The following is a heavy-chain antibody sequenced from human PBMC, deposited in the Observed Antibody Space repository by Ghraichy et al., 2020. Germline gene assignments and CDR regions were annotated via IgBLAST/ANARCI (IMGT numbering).Heavy chain of an antibody. Sequence: GGSLRLSCAASGFTFSSNDMNWVRQAPGRGLEWVSYSSGGYTIYYADSVKGRFTISRDNAKNSLYLQMNSLRAEDTAVDDCARDVAGAPFDYWGQGTLGTGSS. CDR3: ARDVAGAPFDY. D-gene: IGHD3-10*01. V-gene: IGHV3-48*03. CDR2: SSGGYTI. J-gene: IGHJ4*02. CDR1: GFTFSSND.